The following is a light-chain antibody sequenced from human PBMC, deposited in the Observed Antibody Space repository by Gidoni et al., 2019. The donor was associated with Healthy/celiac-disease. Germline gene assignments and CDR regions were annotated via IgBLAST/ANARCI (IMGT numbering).Light chain of an antibody. Sequence: DIQMPQSPSSLSASVRDRVTITCRASQSISSYLNWYQQNPGKAPKLLIYAASSLQSGVPSRFSGSGSGTDFTLTISSLQPEDFATYYCQQSYSTPPTFXGXTKVXIK. CDR2: AAS. V-gene: IGKV1-39*01. J-gene: IGKJ4*01. CDR3: QQSYSTPPT. CDR1: QSISSY.